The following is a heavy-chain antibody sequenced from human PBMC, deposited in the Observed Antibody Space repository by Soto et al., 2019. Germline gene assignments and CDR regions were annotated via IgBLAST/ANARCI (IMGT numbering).Heavy chain of an antibody. J-gene: IGHJ4*02. D-gene: IGHD6-19*01. CDR2: MNPNSGNT. Sequence: ASVKVFCKASGYTFTSYDSNWVRQATGQGLEWMGWMNPNSGNTGYAQKFQGRVTMTRNTSISTAYMELSSLRSEDTAVYYCARVRGWYSGFDYWGQGTLVTVSS. CDR3: ARVRGWYSGFDY. CDR1: GYTFTSYD. V-gene: IGHV1-8*01.